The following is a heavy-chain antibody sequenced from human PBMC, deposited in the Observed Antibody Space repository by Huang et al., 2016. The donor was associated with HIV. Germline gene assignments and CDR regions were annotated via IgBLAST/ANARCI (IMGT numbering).Heavy chain of an antibody. J-gene: IGHJ3*02. Sequence: QVQLQQWGAGLLKPSETLSLTCAVYGGSFSGYYWSWIRQSPGTGLVWIGEINLSGSTNYNPSLKSRLTISVDTSTNQFSLKLSSVTAADTAVYYCARERMMSWLDDHDAFDIWGQGTMVTVSS. CDR1: GGSFSGYY. V-gene: IGHV4-34*01. CDR3: ARERMMSWLDDHDAFDI. D-gene: IGHD1-1*01. CDR2: INLSGST.